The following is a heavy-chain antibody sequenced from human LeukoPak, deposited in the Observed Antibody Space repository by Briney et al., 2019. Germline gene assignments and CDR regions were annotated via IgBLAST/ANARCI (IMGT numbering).Heavy chain of an antibody. J-gene: IGHJ4*02. D-gene: IGHD3-16*01. V-gene: IGHV1-2*02. Sequence: ASVKVSRKASGYTFTGYYMHWVRQAPGQGLEWMGWINPNSGGTNYAQKFQGRVTMTRDTSISTAYMELSRLRSDDTAVYYCAREGGGAATFDYWGQGTLVTVSS. CDR2: INPNSGGT. CDR3: AREGGGAATFDY. CDR1: GYTFTGYY.